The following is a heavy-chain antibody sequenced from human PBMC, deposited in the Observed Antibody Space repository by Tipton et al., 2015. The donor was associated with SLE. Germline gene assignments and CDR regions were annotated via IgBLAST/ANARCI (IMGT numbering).Heavy chain of an antibody. J-gene: IGHJ4*02. CDR2: IQYDGSNK. D-gene: IGHD5-24*01. Sequence: SLRLSCAASGFTFSTYGIHWVRQAPGKGLEWVAFIQYDGSNKYNTDSVKGRFTISRDNSKNTLYLQMNSLRAEDTAVYYCVRRMATMRPVECFDYWGQGTLVTVSS. CDR3: VRRMATMRPVECFDY. V-gene: IGHV3-30*02. CDR1: GFTFSTYG.